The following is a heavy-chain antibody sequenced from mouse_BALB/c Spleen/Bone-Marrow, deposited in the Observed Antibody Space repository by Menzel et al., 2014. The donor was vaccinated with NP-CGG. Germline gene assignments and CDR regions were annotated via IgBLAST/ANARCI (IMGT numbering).Heavy chain of an antibody. J-gene: IGHJ2*01. D-gene: IGHD1-1*01. CDR3: ARYYYGSSYFDY. Sequence: DVHLVESGAELVKPGASVKLSCTASGFNIKDTYMHWVKQRPEQGLERIGRIDPANGNTKYDPKFQGKATITADTSSNTAYLQLSSLTSEGTAVYYCARYYYGSSYFDYWGQGTTLTVSS. V-gene: IGHV14-3*02. CDR1: GFNIKDTY. CDR2: IDPANGNT.